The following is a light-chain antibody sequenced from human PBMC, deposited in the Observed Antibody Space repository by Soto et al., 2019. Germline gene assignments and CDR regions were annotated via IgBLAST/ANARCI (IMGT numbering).Light chain of an antibody. CDR3: SSYTRNSTLV. V-gene: IGLV2-14*01. CDR1: SSDVGGYNY. Sequence: QSALTQPASVSGSPGQSITISCTGTSSDVGGYNYVSWYQQHPGKAPKFMIYEVSNRPSGVSNRFSGSKSGNTASLTISGLQAEVEADYYCSSYTRNSTLVFGGGTKLTVL. CDR2: EVS. J-gene: IGLJ2*01.